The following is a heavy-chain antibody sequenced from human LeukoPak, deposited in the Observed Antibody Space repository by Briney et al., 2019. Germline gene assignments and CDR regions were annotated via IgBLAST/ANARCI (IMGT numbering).Heavy chain of an antibody. D-gene: IGHD3-10*01. CDR2: IIPILGIA. V-gene: IGHV1-69*04. CDR3: ARDGYYGSGSPDPSGMDV. CDR1: GYTFTSYA. Sequence: ASVKVSCKASGYTFTSYAMNWVRQAPGQGLEWMGRIIPILGIANCAQKFQGRVTITADKSTSTAYMELSSLRSEDTAVYYCARDGYYGSGSPDPSGMDVWGQGTTVTVSS. J-gene: IGHJ6*02.